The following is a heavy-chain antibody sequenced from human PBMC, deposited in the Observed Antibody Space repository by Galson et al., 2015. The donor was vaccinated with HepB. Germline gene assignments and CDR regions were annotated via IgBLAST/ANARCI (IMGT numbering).Heavy chain of an antibody. D-gene: IGHD6-6*01. CDR1: GFTFSSYA. Sequence: SLRLSCAASGFTFSSYAMNWVRQAPGKGLEWVSAISGSGGSTYYADSVKGRFTISRDNSKNTLYLQMNSLRAEDTAVYYCAKGRGSSSSSVMGYWGQGTLVTVSS. CDR3: AKGRGSSSSSVMGY. J-gene: IGHJ4*02. V-gene: IGHV3-23*01. CDR2: ISGSGGST.